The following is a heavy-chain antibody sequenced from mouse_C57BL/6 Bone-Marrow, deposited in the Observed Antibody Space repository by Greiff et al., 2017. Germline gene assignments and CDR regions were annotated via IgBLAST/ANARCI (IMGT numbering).Heavy chain of an antibody. CDR1: GYTFTDYY. Sequence: VQLQQSGAELVRPGASVKLSCKASGYTFTDYYINWVKQRPGQGLEWIARIYPGSGNTYYNEKFKGKATLTAEKSSSTAYMQLSSLTSEDSAVYYCASSYGDRRFGVAYWGKGIPVTAS. CDR3: ASSYGDRRFGVAY. CDR2: IYPGSGNT. V-gene: IGHV1-76*01. D-gene: IGHD1-1*02. J-gene: IGHJ3*01.